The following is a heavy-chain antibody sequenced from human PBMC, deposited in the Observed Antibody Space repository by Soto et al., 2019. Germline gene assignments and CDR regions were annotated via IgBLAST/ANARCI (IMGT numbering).Heavy chain of an antibody. CDR2: INTNSGDT. D-gene: IGHD1-26*01. Sequence: ASVKVSCKASGYTFTGYHIHWVRQAPGQGFEWMGWINTNSGDTNYAQSFQGWVTMTRDTSINTAYMQLSRLRSDDTAVYYCARWVGASNWFDPWGQGTLVTVSS. CDR1: GYTFTGYH. CDR3: ARWVGASNWFDP. V-gene: IGHV1-2*04. J-gene: IGHJ5*02.